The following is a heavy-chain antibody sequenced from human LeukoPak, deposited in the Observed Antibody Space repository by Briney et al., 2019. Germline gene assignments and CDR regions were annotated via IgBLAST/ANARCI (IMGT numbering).Heavy chain of an antibody. D-gene: IGHD6-19*01. CDR2: IYHSGST. V-gene: IGHV4-38-2*01. Sequence: TSETLSLTCAVSGYSISSGYYWGWIRQPPGKGLEWIGSIYHSGSTYYNPSLKSRVTISVDTSKNQFSLKLSSVTAADTAVYYCARHPGSVAVAGTPWFDPWGQGTLVTVSS. J-gene: IGHJ5*02. CDR3: ARHPGSVAVAGTPWFDP. CDR1: GYSISSGYY.